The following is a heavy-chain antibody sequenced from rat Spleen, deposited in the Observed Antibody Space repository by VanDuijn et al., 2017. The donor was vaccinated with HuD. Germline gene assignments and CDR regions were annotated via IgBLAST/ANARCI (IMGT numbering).Heavy chain of an antibody. CDR2: INNAGTT. CDR1: GYSITSSYR. CDR3: ARSYGITPSDY. V-gene: IGHV3-3*01. Sequence: EVQLQESGPGLVKPSQSLSLTCSVTGYSITSSYRWNWIRKFPGNKLEWMGYINNAGTTNYNPSLKSRISITRDTSKNQFFLQVNSVNTEDTATYYCARSYGITPSDYWGQGVMVTVSS. D-gene: IGHD1-4*01. J-gene: IGHJ2*01.